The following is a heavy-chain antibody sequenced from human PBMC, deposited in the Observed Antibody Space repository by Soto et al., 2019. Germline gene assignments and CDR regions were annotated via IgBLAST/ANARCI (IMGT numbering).Heavy chain of an antibody. Sequence: SETLSLTWTVSGGSITSDDYCWNWIRQPPGKGLEWIGYIYYSGSTYYNPSLKSRVTISVDTSKNQFSLKLSSVTAADTAVYYCARGLVVAKYFDYWGQGTLVTVSS. D-gene: IGHD3-22*01. CDR3: ARGLVVAKYFDY. J-gene: IGHJ4*02. CDR2: IYYSGST. CDR1: GGSITSDDYC. V-gene: IGHV4-30-4*01.